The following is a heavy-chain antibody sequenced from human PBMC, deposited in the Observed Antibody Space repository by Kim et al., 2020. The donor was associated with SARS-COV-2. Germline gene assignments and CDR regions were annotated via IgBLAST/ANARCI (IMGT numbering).Heavy chain of an antibody. CDR2: ITTDGSTT. D-gene: IGHD3-22*01. CDR3: ARGDYYSE. J-gene: IGHJ1*01. CDR1: GFTLSNYW. V-gene: IGHV3-74*01. Sequence: GGSLRLSCAASGFTLSNYWMHWFRQSPGKGLVWVSRITTDGSTTTYVDSVKGRFTISRDNAKNTRYLQMNSLRAEDTAVYYCARGDYYSEWRKGNLVTVS.